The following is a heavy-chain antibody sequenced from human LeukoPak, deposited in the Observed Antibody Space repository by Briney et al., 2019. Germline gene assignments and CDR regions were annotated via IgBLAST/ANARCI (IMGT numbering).Heavy chain of an antibody. CDR1: GYSFTSYW. D-gene: IGHD2-2*01. CDR2: IYPGDSDT. Sequence: GESLKISCKGSGYSFTSYWIGWVRQMPGKGLEWMGIIYPGDSDTRYSPSFQGQVTISADKSISTAYLQWSSLKASDTAMYYCARKRYCSSTSCYEWEGEFDYWGQGTLVTVSS. CDR3: ARKRYCSSTSCYEWEGEFDY. V-gene: IGHV5-51*01. J-gene: IGHJ4*02.